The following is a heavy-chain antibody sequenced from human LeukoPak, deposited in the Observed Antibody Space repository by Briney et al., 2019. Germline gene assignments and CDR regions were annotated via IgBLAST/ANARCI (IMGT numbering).Heavy chain of an antibody. J-gene: IGHJ4*02. D-gene: IGHD5-18*01. CDR1: GFTFSSYG. CDR3: AKAERDTATRH. CDR2: ISYDGSNK. Sequence: GGSPRLSCAASGFTFSSYGMHWVRQAPGKGLEWVAVISYDGSNKYYADSVKGRFTISRDNSKNTLYLQMNSLRAEDTAVYYCAKAERDTATRHWGQGTLVTVSS. V-gene: IGHV3-30*18.